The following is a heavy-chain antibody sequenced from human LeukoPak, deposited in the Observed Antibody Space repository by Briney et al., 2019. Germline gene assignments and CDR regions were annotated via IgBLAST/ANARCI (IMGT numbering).Heavy chain of an antibody. CDR1: GGSISSYY. CDR3: ARIAAAGAFDY. Sequence: SETLSLTCTVPGGSISSYYWSWIRQPPGKGLEWIGEINHSGSTNYNPSLKSRVTISVDTSKNQFSLKLSSVTAADTAVYYCARIAAAGAFDYWGQGTLVTVSS. D-gene: IGHD6-13*01. J-gene: IGHJ4*02. V-gene: IGHV4-34*01. CDR2: INHSGST.